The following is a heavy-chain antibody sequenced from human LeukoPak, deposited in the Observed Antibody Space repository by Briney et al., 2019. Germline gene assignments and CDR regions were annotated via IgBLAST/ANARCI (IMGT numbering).Heavy chain of an antibody. Sequence: GGSLRLSCAASGFTLRTYGMHWVRQAPGKGLEWVAFIRNDGSNKYYADSVKGRFTISRDNAKNSLYLQMNSLRAEDTAVYYCARAKRNGFDIWGQGTMVTVSS. V-gene: IGHV3-30*02. CDR1: GFTLRTYG. CDR2: IRNDGSNK. CDR3: ARAKRNGFDI. J-gene: IGHJ3*02.